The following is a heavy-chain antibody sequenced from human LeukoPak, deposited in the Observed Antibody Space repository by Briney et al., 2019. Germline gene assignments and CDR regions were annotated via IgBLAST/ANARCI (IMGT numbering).Heavy chain of an antibody. CDR1: GFTFSGYA. V-gene: IGHV3-30-3*01. CDR2: ISYDGSNE. CDR3: ARVGYYASGPFSYFDY. J-gene: IGHJ4*02. Sequence: PGGSLRPSCAASGFTFSGYAMHWVRQAPGKGLEWVAVISYDGSNEYYADSVKGRFTISRDNSKNTLYLQMNSLSVEDTAVYYCARVGYYASGPFSYFDYWGQGTLVTVSS. D-gene: IGHD3-10*01.